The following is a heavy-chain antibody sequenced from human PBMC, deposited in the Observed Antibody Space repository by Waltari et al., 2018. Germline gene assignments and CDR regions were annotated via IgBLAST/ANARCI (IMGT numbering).Heavy chain of an antibody. D-gene: IGHD3-3*01. J-gene: IGHJ4*02. CDR1: GGSISSYY. V-gene: IGHV4-59*01. Sequence: QVQLQESGPGLVKPSETLSLTCTVSGGSISSYYWRWIRQPPGKGLEWIGYIYYSGSTNYNPSLKSRVTISVDTSKNQFSLKLSSVTAADTAVYYCARGVNFWSGYYDYWGQGTLVTVSS. CDR3: ARGVNFWSGYYDY. CDR2: IYYSGST.